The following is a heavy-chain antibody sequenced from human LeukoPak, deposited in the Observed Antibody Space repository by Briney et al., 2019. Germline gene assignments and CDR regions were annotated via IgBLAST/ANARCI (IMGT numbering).Heavy chain of an antibody. D-gene: IGHD1-26*01. V-gene: IGHV1-2*02. CDR1: GYTFTGYY. CDR2: INPNSGGT. CDR3: ARELQWELTTGGWFDP. Sequence: ASVKVSCKASGYTFTGYYMHWVRQAPGQGLEWMGWINPNSGGTNYAQKFQGRVTMTRDTSISTAYMELSRLRSDDTAVYYCARELQWELTTGGWFDPWGQGTLVTVSS. J-gene: IGHJ5*02.